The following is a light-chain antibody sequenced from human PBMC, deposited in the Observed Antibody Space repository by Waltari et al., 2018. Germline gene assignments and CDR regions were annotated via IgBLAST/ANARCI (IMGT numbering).Light chain of an antibody. CDR2: EVT. J-gene: IGLJ1*01. Sequence: QSGLTQPASVSGSPGQSITISCTGTSRDVGNYHLVSWYQQYPGKAPKLMVYEVTRRSSGVSDRFSGSKSGNTASLTIYGLQSEDEADYYCCSYAGLGIYVFGTGTKVTVL. V-gene: IGLV2-23*02. CDR1: SRDVGNYHL. CDR3: CSYAGLGIYV.